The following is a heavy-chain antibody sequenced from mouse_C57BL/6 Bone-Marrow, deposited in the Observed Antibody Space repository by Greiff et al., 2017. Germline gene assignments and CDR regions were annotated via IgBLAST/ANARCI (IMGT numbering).Heavy chain of an antibody. CDR3: AGRLRDYYAMDY. CDR1: GFTFSSYG. J-gene: IGHJ4*01. CDR2: ISSGGSYT. V-gene: IGHV5-6*02. Sequence: EVKLVESGGDLVKPGGSLKLSCAASGFTFSSYGMSWVRQTPDKRLEWVATISSGGSYTYYPDSVKGRFTISRDNAKNTLYLQMSSLKSEDTAMYYCAGRLRDYYAMDYWGQGTSVTVSS.